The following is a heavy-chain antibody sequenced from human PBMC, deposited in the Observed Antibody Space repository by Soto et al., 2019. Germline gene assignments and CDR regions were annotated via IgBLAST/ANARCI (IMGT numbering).Heavy chain of an antibody. CDR2: IYHSGST. Sequence: SETLSLTCAVSSGSISSSNWWSWVRQPPGKGLEWIGEIYHSGSTNYNPSLKSRVTISVDKSKNQFSLKLSSVTAADTAVYYCARVILGYCSGGSCYSHYYYYYMDVWGKGTTVTVSS. D-gene: IGHD2-15*01. CDR3: ARVILGYCSGGSCYSHYYYYYMDV. J-gene: IGHJ6*03. V-gene: IGHV4-4*02. CDR1: SGSISSSNW.